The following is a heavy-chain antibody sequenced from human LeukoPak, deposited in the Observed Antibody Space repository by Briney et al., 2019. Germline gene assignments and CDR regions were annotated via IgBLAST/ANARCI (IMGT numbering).Heavy chain of an antibody. CDR3: AKDAYYYGSGSYYTY. D-gene: IGHD3-10*01. CDR2: ISGSGGST. V-gene: IGHV3-23*01. CDR1: EFTFSSYS. J-gene: IGHJ4*02. Sequence: GGSLRLSCAASEFTFSSYSMNWVRQAPGKGLEWVSAISGSGGSTYYADSVKGRFTISRDNSKNTLYLQMNSLRAEDTAVYYCAKDAYYYGSGSYYTYWGQGTLVTVSS.